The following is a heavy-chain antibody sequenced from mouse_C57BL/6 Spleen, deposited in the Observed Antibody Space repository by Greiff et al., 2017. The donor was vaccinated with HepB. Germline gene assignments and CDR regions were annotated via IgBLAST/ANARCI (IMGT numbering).Heavy chain of an antibody. V-gene: IGHV2-2*01. J-gene: IGHJ4*01. CDR1: GFSLTSYG. CDR2: IWSGGST. D-gene: IGHD4-1*02. CDR3: ARSSTGTRAMDY. Sequence: VQVVESGPGLVQPSQSLSITCTVSGFSLTSYGVHWVRQSPGKGLEWLGVIWSGGSTDYNAAFISRLSISKDNSKSQVFFKMNSLQADDTAIYYCARSSTGTRAMDYWGQGTSVTVSS.